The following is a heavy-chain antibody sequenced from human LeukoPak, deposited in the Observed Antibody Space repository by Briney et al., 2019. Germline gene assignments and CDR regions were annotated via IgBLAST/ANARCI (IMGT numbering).Heavy chain of an antibody. Sequence: PGGSLRLSCSASGFTFSGYAMHWVRQAPGKGLEYVSAIISNGESTYYSDSVKDRFTISRDNSKNTLYLQMSSLRPEDTAVYYCVKSASTWYLFDHWGQGTLVTVSS. D-gene: IGHD6-13*01. V-gene: IGHV3-64*03. CDR3: VKSASTWYLFDH. CDR1: GFTFSGYA. J-gene: IGHJ4*02. CDR2: IISNGEST.